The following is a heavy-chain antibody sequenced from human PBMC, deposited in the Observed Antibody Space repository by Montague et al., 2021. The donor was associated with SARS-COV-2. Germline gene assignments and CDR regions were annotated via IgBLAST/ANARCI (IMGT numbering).Heavy chain of an antibody. V-gene: IGHV4-34*01. CDR2: IDHSGNT. D-gene: IGHD2-21*01. Sequence: SETLSLTCAVYRGSFHIFSWGWIRQSPGKGLEWIGEIDHSGNTNYNPSLKSRVTISEDTSKNQFSLNLTSVTAADTAMYYCARGSRVVGITPGFRYWGQGTQVAVSS. CDR1: RGSFHIFS. J-gene: IGHJ4*02. CDR3: ARGSRVVGITPGFRY.